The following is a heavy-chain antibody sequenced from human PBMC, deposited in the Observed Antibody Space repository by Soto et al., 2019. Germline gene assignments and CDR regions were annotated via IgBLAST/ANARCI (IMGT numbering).Heavy chain of an antibody. CDR2: IYHSGST. Sequence: QLQLQESGSGLVKPSQTLSLTCAVSGGSISSGGYSWSWIRQPPGKGLEWIGYIYHSGSTYYYPSLKSRVTISVDRSKDQSSVKRSSVTAADTAVYDCAKASTTVTTLDYGGQGTQVTV. J-gene: IGHJ4*02. V-gene: IGHV4-30-2*01. D-gene: IGHD4-17*01. CDR1: GGSISSGGYS. CDR3: AKASTTVTTLDY.